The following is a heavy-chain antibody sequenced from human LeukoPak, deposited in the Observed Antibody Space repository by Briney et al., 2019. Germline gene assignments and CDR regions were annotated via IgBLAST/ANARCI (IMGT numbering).Heavy chain of an antibody. V-gene: IGHV1-18*01. CDR2: ISAYNGNT. CDR3: ARDTPFDI. Sequence: ASVNVSFKASGYTFTIYGISWERHAPGQGLEWMGWISAYNGNTNYAQKLQGRVTMTTDTSTSTAYMELRSLRSDDTAAYYCARDTPFDIWGQGTMVTVSS. J-gene: IGHJ3*02. CDR1: GYTFTIYG.